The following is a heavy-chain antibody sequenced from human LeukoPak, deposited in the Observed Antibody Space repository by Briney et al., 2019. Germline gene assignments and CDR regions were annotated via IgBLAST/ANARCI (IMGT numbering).Heavy chain of an antibody. CDR2: IKQDGSEK. J-gene: IGHJ3*02. CDR3: AREGWLASHAFDI. CDR1: GFTFSSYW. Sequence: GGSLRLSCAASGFTFSSYWMSWVRQAPGKGLEWVANIKQDGSEKYYVDSVKGRFTISRDNAKNSLYLQMNSLRAEDTAVYYCAREGWLASHAFDIWGQGTMVTVSS. D-gene: IGHD6-19*01. V-gene: IGHV3-7*01.